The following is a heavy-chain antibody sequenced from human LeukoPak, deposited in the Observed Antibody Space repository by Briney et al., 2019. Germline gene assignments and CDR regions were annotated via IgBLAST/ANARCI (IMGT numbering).Heavy chain of an antibody. Sequence: PGGSLRLFCAASEFTFSSYAMQWVRQAPGKGLEWVSGISASGGSTWYADSVKGRFTISRDNSKNTLYLQMNSLRAEDTAVYYCAKYVSAKGPPYALDVWGQGTTVTVSS. CDR3: AKYVSAKGPPYALDV. V-gene: IGHV3-23*01. J-gene: IGHJ6*02. CDR1: EFTFSSYA. CDR2: ISASGGST. D-gene: IGHD2/OR15-2a*01.